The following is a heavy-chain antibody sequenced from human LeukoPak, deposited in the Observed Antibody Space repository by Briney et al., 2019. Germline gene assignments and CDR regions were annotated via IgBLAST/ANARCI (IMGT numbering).Heavy chain of an antibody. CDR1: GYTFTGYY. Sequence: ASVKVSCKASGYTFTGYYMHWVRQAPGQGLEWMGWINPNSGGTNYAQKFQGRVTMTRDTSISTAYMELSRLRSDDTAVYYCARFPAYSSGWYYFDYWGQGTLVTVSS. V-gene: IGHV1-2*02. CDR2: INPNSGGT. D-gene: IGHD6-19*01. J-gene: IGHJ4*02. CDR3: ARFPAYSSGWYYFDY.